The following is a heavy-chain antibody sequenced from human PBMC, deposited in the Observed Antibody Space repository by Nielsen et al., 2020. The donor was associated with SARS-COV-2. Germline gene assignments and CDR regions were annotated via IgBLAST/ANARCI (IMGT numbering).Heavy chain of an antibody. CDR2: ILPMYSMA. D-gene: IGHD1-26*01. CDR3: ARGRQPSVGRAAFDI. CDR1: GGTFRSYA. Sequence: SVKVSCKSAGGTFRSYAMNWVRQAPGQGLEWMGGILPMYSMANHAQKFQDRVTITAHESASTVYMELRNLRLEDTAVYYCARGRQPSVGRAAFDIWGQGTVVTVSS. J-gene: IGHJ3*02. V-gene: IGHV1-69*13.